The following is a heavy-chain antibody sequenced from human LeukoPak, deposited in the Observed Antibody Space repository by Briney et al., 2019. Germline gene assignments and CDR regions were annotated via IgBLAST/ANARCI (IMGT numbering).Heavy chain of an antibody. CDR1: GFTFSDYY. CDR2: IYAKNGDT. J-gene: IGHJ4*02. D-gene: IGHD2-2*01. V-gene: IGHV1-2*02. Sequence: ASVKVSCKASGFTFSDYYFRWVRQAPGQGLEWMGWIYAKNGDTKFAQRFQGRVTFTRDTSRSTAYMELTRLRTDDTAVYYCARDDWDPVLAPAGIGDYWGQGSLVIVSP. CDR3: ARDDWDPVLAPAGIGDY.